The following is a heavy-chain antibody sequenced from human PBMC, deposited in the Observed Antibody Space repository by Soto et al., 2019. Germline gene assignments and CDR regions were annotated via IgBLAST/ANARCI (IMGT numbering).Heavy chain of an antibody. CDR1: GGSFSGYY. D-gene: IGHD2-8*02. J-gene: IGHJ4*02. CDR2: INHSGST. V-gene: IGHV4-34*01. CDR3: ARDKITGLFDY. Sequence: QVQLQQWGAGLLKPSETLSLTCAVYGGSFSGYYWTWIRQPPGTGLEWIGEINHSGSTNYNPSLKSPSTKTVNTAQNPFPLEPTLWNPRDTGLFYCARDKITGLFDYWGQGTLVTVSS.